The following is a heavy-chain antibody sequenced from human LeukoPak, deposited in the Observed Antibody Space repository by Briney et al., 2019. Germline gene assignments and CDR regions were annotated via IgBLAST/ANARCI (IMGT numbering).Heavy chain of an antibody. Sequence: SVKVSCKASGGTFSSYAISWVRQAPGQGLEWMGGIIPIFGTANYAQKFQGRVTITADESTSTAYMELSSLRSEDTAVHYCARDEYCSGGSCYSDWGQGTLVTVSS. D-gene: IGHD2-15*01. V-gene: IGHV1-69*13. CDR3: ARDEYCSGGSCYSD. J-gene: IGHJ4*02. CDR2: IIPIFGTA. CDR1: GGTFSSYA.